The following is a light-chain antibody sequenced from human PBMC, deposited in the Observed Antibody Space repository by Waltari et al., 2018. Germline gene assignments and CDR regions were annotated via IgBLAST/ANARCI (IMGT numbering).Light chain of an antibody. J-gene: IGKJ4*01. CDR3: QQHGNSPSPT. CDR1: QSVTKN. CDR2: GAN. V-gene: IGKV3-15*01. Sequence: EILMTQSPATLSVSPGERVTLSCRASQSVTKNLAWYQHKPGQAPRLLIYGANTRANGIPARFSGSGSGTEFTLTISSLQSEDFAVYYCQQHGNSPSPTFGGGTKVEIK.